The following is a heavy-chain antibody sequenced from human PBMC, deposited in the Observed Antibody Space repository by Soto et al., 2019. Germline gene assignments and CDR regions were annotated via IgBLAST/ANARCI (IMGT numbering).Heavy chain of an antibody. D-gene: IGHD5-12*01. J-gene: IGHJ4*02. V-gene: IGHV1-69*01. Sequence: QVQLVQSGAEVKKPGSSVKVSCKASGGTFNNYAISWVRQAPGQGLEWMGGIIPIIGTADYAHMFQGRLAISADESTGTTFMELSSLRSEDTALYYCARGGVDVVATSAFDYWGQGTLVTVSS. CDR1: GGTFNNYA. CDR2: IIPIIGTA. CDR3: ARGGVDVVATSAFDY.